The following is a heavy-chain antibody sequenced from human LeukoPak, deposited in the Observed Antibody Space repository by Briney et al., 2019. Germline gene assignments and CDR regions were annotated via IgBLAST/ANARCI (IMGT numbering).Heavy chain of an antibody. V-gene: IGHV1-2*02. CDR3: ARNYYGSGSYYNMPYFDY. Sequence: ASVKVSCKASGYTFTGYYMHWVRQAPGQGLEWMGWINPNSGGTNYAQKFQGRVTMTRDTSISTAYMELSRLRSDDTAVYYCARNYYGSGSYYNMPYFDYWGQGTLVTVSS. J-gene: IGHJ4*02. D-gene: IGHD3-10*01. CDR2: INPNSGGT. CDR1: GYTFTGYY.